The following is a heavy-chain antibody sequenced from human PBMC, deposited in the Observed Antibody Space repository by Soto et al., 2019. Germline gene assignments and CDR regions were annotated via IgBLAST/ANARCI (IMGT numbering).Heavy chain of an antibody. CDR3: ARGVAVAGAYYFDH. CDR1: GGTFSSYT. D-gene: IGHD6-19*01. J-gene: IGHJ4*02. Sequence: QVQLVQSGAEVKKPGSSVKVSCKASGGTFSSYTISWVRQAPGQGLEWMGRIIPILGIANYAQKFQGRVTMTADKSTSTAYMELSSLRSEDTAVYYCARGVAVAGAYYFDHWGQGTLVTVSS. CDR2: IIPILGIA. V-gene: IGHV1-69*02.